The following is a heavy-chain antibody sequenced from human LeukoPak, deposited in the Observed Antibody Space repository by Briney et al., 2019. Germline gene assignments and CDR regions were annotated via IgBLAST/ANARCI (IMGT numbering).Heavy chain of an antibody. Sequence: GGSLRLSCAASGFTFSSYAMSWVRQAPGKGLEWVSAISGSGGSTYYADSVKGRFTISRDNSKNTLYLQMNSLRAEDTAVYYCAKKQVGSGWNNAYFDYWGQGTLVTVSS. CDR1: GFTFSSYA. J-gene: IGHJ4*02. D-gene: IGHD6-19*01. CDR3: AKKQVGSGWNNAYFDY. CDR2: ISGSGGST. V-gene: IGHV3-23*01.